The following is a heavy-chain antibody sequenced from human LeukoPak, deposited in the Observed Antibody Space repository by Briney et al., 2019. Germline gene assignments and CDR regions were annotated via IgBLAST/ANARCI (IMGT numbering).Heavy chain of an antibody. CDR2: IYHSGST. V-gene: IGHV4-38-2*02. Sequence: SETLSLTCTVSGYSISSGYYWSWIRQPPGKGLEWIGYIYHSGSTYYNPSLKSRVTISVDRSKNQFSLKLSSVTAADTAVYYCARGLRVYYYDSSGDYPRGAFDIWGQGTMVTVSS. CDR3: ARGLRVYYYDSSGDYPRGAFDI. CDR1: GYSISSGYY. D-gene: IGHD3-22*01. J-gene: IGHJ3*02.